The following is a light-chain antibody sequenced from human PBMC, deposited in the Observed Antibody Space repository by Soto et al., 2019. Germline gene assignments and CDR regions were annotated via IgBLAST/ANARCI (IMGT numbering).Light chain of an antibody. V-gene: IGKV1-39*01. Sequence: DIQMTQSPSSLSASVGDRVTITCRASQNISSYLNWYQQKPGKAPKLLIYAASSLQSGVPSSFSGSGSGTDFTLTISSLQPEDFATYYCQQIYSTRFTFGPGTKVDIK. CDR2: AAS. CDR1: QNISSY. J-gene: IGKJ3*01. CDR3: QQIYSTRFT.